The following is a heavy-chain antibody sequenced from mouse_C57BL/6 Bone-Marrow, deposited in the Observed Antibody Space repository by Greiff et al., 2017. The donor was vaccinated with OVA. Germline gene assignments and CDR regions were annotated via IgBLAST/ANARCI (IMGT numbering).Heavy chain of an antibody. CDR3: ARLRRKSYWYFDV. D-gene: IGHD1-2*01. CDR2: IYPGDGDT. CDR1: GYAFSSSW. J-gene: IGHJ1*03. V-gene: IGHV1-82*01. Sequence: QVQLKQSGPELVKPGASVKISCKASGYAFSSSWMNWVKQRPGKGLEWIGRIYPGDGDTNYNGKFKGKATLTADKSSSTAYMQLSSLTSEDSAVYFCARLRRKSYWYFDVWGTGTTVTVSS.